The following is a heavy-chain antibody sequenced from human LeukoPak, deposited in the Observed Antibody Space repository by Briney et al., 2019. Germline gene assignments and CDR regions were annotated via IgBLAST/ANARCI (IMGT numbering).Heavy chain of an antibody. J-gene: IGHJ4*02. CDR2: IYHSRST. D-gene: IGHD3-3*01. CDR3: ARQSGVVTTSDY. V-gene: IGHV4-38-2*01. CDR1: GYSISSGYY. Sequence: SETLSLTCAVSGYSISSGYYWGWIRQPPGKGVGWIGSIYHSRSTYYNPSLKSRVTISVDTSKNQFSLKLSSVTAADTAVYYCARQSGVVTTSDYWGQGTLVTVSS.